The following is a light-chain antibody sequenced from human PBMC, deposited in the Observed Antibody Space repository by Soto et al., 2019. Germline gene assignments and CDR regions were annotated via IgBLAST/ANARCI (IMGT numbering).Light chain of an antibody. CDR2: AAS. Sequence: VLTLSPVALKLSPGDRATLSCWASESIGDYLAWYQQRPGQAPRLLIYAASRRASGTPHRFSGSGSERAFTLAISGLEPADFGVYYCQQYVTSPLITFGHGTRLEI. CDR3: QQYVTSPLIT. V-gene: IGKV3-20*01. J-gene: IGKJ5*01. CDR1: ESIGDY.